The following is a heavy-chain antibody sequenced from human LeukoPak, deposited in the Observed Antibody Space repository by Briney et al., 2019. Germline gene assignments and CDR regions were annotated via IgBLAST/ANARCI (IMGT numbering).Heavy chain of an antibody. CDR2: VSGSGGST. J-gene: IGHJ4*02. Sequence: GESLSLSCAASGFNFNRYVMTWVRQAPGEGLEWVSAVSGSGGSTYYPASVDGRFTISTDNSKDTLYLQINSLRGEDTAVYFCAKLGYYDFWSNYLVFDNWGQGTLVTVSS. CDR1: GFNFNRYV. V-gene: IGHV3-23*01. D-gene: IGHD3-3*01. CDR3: AKLGYYDFWSNYLVFDN.